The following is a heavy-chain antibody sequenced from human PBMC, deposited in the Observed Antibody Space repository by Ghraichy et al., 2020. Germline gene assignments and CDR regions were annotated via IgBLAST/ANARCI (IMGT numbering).Heavy chain of an antibody. J-gene: IGHJ6*02. CDR1: GYTLTELS. Sequence: ASVKVSCKVSGYTLTELSMHWVRQAPGKGLEWMGGFDPEDGETIYAQKFQGRVTMTEDTSTDTAYMELSSLRSEDTAVYYCATHRKYYYDSSGYYYYYYGIDVWGQGTTVTVSS. CDR2: FDPEDGET. D-gene: IGHD3-22*01. V-gene: IGHV1-24*01. CDR3: ATHRKYYYDSSGYYYYYYGIDV.